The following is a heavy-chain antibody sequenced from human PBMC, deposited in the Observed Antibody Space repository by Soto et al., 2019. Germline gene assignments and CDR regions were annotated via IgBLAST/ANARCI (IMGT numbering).Heavy chain of an antibody. J-gene: IGHJ4*02. Sequence: ASVKVSCKASGGTFSSYAISWVRQAPGQGLEWMGGISAYNGNTNYAQKLQGRVTMTTDTSTSTAYMELRSLRSDDTAVYYCARDRLRYFDWLLPTALDYWGQGTLVTVSS. V-gene: IGHV1-18*01. CDR3: ARDRLRYFDWLLPTALDY. D-gene: IGHD3-9*01. CDR2: ISAYNGNT. CDR1: GGTFSSYA.